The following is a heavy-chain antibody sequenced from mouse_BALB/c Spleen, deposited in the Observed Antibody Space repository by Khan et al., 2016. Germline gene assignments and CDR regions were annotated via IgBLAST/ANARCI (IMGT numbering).Heavy chain of an antibody. Sequence: QVQLQQSGAELMKPGASVRISCKATGYTFSNFWIEWVKQRPGHGLEWIGEILPGSGSTHYNEKFKGEATFTADSSSNTAVMQLSSLASEESAVYYCARGLLRGYFDVWGAGTTVTVSS. CDR3: ARGLLRGYFDV. V-gene: IGHV1-9*01. D-gene: IGHD1-1*01. J-gene: IGHJ1*01. CDR2: ILPGSGST. CDR1: GYTFSNFW.